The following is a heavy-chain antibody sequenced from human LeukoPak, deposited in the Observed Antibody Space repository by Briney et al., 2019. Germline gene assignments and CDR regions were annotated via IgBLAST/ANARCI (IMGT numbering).Heavy chain of an antibody. CDR1: GFTVRNNY. V-gene: IGHV3-66*01. CDR2: IYSGGST. CDR3: ATGERMVRGDGVDY. J-gene: IGHJ4*02. Sequence: PGGSLRLSCAASGFTVRNNYMSWVRQAPGKGLEWVSVIYSGGSTYYADSVKGRFTISRDNSKSTLYLQMNSLRAEDTAVYFCATGERMVRGDGVDYWGQGTLVTVSS. D-gene: IGHD3-10*01.